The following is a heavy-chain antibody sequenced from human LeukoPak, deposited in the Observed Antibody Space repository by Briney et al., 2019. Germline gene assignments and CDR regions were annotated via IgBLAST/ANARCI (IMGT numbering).Heavy chain of an antibody. CDR1: GGSISSYY. J-gene: IGHJ4*02. D-gene: IGHD3-10*01. CDR2: IYYSGST. Sequence: SETLSLTCTVSGGSISSYYWSWIRQPPGKGLEWIGYIYYSGSTNYNPSLKSRVTISVDTSKNQFSLKLSSVTAADTAVYYCASGIVSGYYGSGGYYYFDYWGQGTLVTVSS. V-gene: IGHV4-59*01. CDR3: ASGIVSGYYGSGGYYYFDY.